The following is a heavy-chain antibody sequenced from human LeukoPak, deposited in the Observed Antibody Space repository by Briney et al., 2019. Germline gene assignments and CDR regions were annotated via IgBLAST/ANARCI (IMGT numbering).Heavy chain of an antibody. CDR1: GFTFSSYS. D-gene: IGHD5-12*01. V-gene: IGHV3-21*01. CDR3: AKDRPTWPIDY. Sequence: GGSLRLSCAASGFTFSSYSMNWVGQAPGKGLEWVSSISSSSSYIYYADSVKGRFTISRDNAKNSLYLQMNSLRAEDTAVYYCAKDRPTWPIDYWGQGTLVTVSS. CDR2: ISSSSSYI. J-gene: IGHJ4*02.